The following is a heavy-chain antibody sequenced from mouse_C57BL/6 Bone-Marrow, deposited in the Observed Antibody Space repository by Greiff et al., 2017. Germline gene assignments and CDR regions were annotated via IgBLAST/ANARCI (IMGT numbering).Heavy chain of an antibody. Sequence: QVQLQQPGTELVKPGASVKLSCKASGYTFTSYWMHWVKQRPGQCLEWIGNINPSNGGTNYNEKFKSKATLTVDKYPSTAYMQLSSLTSEVSAVYYCARGDYYGSSLLFDYWGQGTTLTVSS. CDR2: INPSNGGT. CDR1: GYTFTSYW. D-gene: IGHD1-1*01. V-gene: IGHV1-53*01. J-gene: IGHJ2*01. CDR3: ARGDYYGSSLLFDY.